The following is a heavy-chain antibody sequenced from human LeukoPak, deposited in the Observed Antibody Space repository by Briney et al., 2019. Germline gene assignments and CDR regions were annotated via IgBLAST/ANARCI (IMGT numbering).Heavy chain of an antibody. CDR2: INHSGST. D-gene: IGHD5-18*01. CDR1: GGSFSGYY. CDR3: ARVGYSYGRGYGY. V-gene: IGHV4-34*01. J-gene: IGHJ4*02. Sequence: TPETPSLTCAVYGGSFSGYYWSWIRQPPGKGLEWIGEINHSGSTNYNPSLKSRVTISVDTSKNQFSLKLSSVTAADTAVYYCARVGYSYGRGYGYWGQGTLVTVSS.